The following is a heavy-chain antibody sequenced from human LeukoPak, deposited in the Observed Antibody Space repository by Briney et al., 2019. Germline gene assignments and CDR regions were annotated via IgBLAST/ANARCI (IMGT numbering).Heavy chain of an antibody. CDR3: ARAGRLLSYYYYGMDV. Sequence: SETLSLTCTVSGGSISSGGYYWSWIRQHPGKGLEWIGYIYYSGSTYYNPSLKSRVTISVDTSKNQFSLKLSSVTAADTAVYYCARAGRLLSYYYYGMDVWGQGTTVTVSS. D-gene: IGHD2-21*02. V-gene: IGHV4-31*03. CDR2: IYYSGST. J-gene: IGHJ6*02. CDR1: GGSISSGGYY.